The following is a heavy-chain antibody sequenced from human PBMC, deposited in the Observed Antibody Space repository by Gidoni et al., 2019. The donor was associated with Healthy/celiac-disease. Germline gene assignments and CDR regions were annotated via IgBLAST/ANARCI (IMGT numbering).Heavy chain of an antibody. CDR1: GFTFGDYA. CDR2: IRSKAYGGKT. D-gene: IGHD6-13*01. CDR3: IRWFQGIAEAGSRGD. Sequence: EVQLVESGGGLVQPGRSLRLSCTASGFTFGDYAMSWVRQAPGKGLEWVGFIRSKAYGGKTEYAASVKGRFTISRDDSKSIAYLQMNSLKTEDTAVYYCIRWFQGIAEAGSRGDWGQGTLVTVSS. V-gene: IGHV3-49*04. J-gene: IGHJ4*02.